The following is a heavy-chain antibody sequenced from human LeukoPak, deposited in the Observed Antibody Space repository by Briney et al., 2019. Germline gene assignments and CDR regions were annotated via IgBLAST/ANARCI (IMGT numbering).Heavy chain of an antibody. J-gene: IGHJ4*02. CDR1: GFTFSSYA. Sequence: GGSLRLSCAASGFTFSSYAMSWVRQAPGKGLEWVSAISGSGGNTYYADSVKGRFTISRDKSKNTLYLQMNSLRAEDTAVYYCVKDQWATVTSYFDYWGQGTLVTVSS. CDR2: ISGSGGNT. V-gene: IGHV3-23*01. D-gene: IGHD4-17*01. CDR3: VKDQWATVTSYFDY.